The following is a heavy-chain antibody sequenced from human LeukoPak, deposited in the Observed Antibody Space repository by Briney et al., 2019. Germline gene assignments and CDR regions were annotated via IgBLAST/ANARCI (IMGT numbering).Heavy chain of an antibody. V-gene: IGHV1-69*13. CDR2: IIPIFGTA. CDR1: GYTFTDYY. D-gene: IGHD4-11*01. J-gene: IGHJ4*02. CDR3: ARVVGGYSNYVSVY. Sequence: SVKVSCKASGYTFTDYYIHWVRQAPGQGLEWMGGIIPIFGTANYAQKFQGRVTITADESTSTAYMELSSLRSEDTAVYYCARVVGGYSNYVSVYWGQGTLVTVSS.